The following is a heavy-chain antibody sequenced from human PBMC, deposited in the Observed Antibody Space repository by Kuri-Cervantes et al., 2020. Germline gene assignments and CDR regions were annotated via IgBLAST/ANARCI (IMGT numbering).Heavy chain of an antibody. CDR1: GGSISSGNYY. Sequence: LRLSCTVSGGSISSGNYYWSWIRQPPGKGLEWIGYIYDRGSTNYNPSLKSRVTISLDSSKNQVSLKLTSVTAADTAVYYCARPHWGNYALDIWGQGTMVTVSS. CDR2: IYDRGST. CDR3: ARPHWGNYALDI. V-gene: IGHV4-30-4*01. D-gene: IGHD7-27*01. J-gene: IGHJ3*02.